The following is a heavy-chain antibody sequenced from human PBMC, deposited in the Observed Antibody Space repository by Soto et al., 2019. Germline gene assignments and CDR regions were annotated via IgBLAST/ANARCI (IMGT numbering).Heavy chain of an antibody. V-gene: IGHV3-23*01. Sequence: EVHLLESGGGLVQPGGSLRLSCAASGFTFSSYAMSWVRQPPGKGLEWVSAISGSGGSTYYPDSVKGRFTISIDDSKYTLYLQMNILRDEDAVVYYCAKGTVATTVDYWGQGALVNVFS. J-gene: IGHJ4*02. D-gene: IGHD5-12*01. CDR1: GFTFSSYA. CDR2: ISGSGGST. CDR3: AKGTVATTVDY.